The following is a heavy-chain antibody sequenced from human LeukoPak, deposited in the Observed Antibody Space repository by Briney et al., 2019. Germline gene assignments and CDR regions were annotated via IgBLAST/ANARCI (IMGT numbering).Heavy chain of an antibody. J-gene: IGHJ6*03. CDR3: AKDYRPGDDYFFYYMDV. CDR2: IRHDGGNK. V-gene: IGHV3-30*02. D-gene: IGHD7-27*01. CDR1: GFTFSDYY. Sequence: PGGSLRLSCAASGFTFSDYYMSWIRQAPGKGLEWVTFIRHDGGNKYYADSVKGRFTISRDISTNTLYLQMSSLRPEDTAVYYCAKDYRPGDDYFFYYMDVWGKGTTVTVSS.